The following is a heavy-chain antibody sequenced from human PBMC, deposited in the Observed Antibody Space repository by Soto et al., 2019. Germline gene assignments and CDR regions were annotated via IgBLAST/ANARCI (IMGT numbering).Heavy chain of an antibody. CDR1: GFTFNNYA. V-gene: IGHV3-9*01. D-gene: IGHD3-9*01. J-gene: IGHJ3*01. CDR3: AKDLTPGDDAFDV. CDR2: ISWNSRTV. Sequence: DVQLVESGGGLVQPGGSLRLSCAASGFTFNNYAMHWVRLAPGKGLEWVSGISWNSRTVGYADSLKGGFTISRDNAKNSLYLQMNNLRAEDTALYYCAKDLTPGDDAFDVWGQGTLVTVSS.